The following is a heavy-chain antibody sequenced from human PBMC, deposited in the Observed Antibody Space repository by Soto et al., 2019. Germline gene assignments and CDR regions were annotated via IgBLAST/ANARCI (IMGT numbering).Heavy chain of an antibody. CDR1: GFTFSSYG. CDR2: ISYDGSNK. J-gene: IGHJ4*02. CDR3: ARYRREAVAGYTLDN. V-gene: IGHV3-30*03. Sequence: GGSLRLSCAASGFTFSSYGMHWVRQAPGKGLEWVAVISYDGSNKYYADSVKGRFTISRDNSKNTLYLQMNSLRAEDTAVYYCARYRREAVAGYTLDNWGQGILVTVSS. D-gene: IGHD6-13*01.